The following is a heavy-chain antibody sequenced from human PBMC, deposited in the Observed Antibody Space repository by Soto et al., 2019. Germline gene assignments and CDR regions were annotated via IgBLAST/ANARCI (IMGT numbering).Heavy chain of an antibody. J-gene: IGHJ3*02. CDR3: ARDSPYDFWSGYTNAFDI. CDR2: IYYSGST. CDR1: GGSICSRGYY. D-gene: IGHD3-3*01. V-gene: IGHV4-31*03. Sequence: SETLSLTCTVSGGSICSRGYYWSWIRQHPGKGLEWIGYIYYSGSTYYNPSLKSRVTISVDTSENQFSLKLSSVTAADTAVYYCARDSPYDFWSGYTNAFDIWGQGTMVTVSS.